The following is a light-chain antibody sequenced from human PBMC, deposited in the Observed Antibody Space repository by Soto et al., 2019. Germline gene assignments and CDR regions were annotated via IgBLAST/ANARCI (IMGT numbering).Light chain of an antibody. J-gene: IGKJ1*01. V-gene: IGKV1-5*03. CDR3: QQYNRGT. CDR2: KAS. Sequence: DIQMTQSPSTLSASVGDRVTITCRASQSISSWLAWYQQKPGKAPKLLIYKASSLESGVPSRFSGSGSATEFTITSSSLQHDDFATYHCQQYNRGTFGQGTKVEIK. CDR1: QSISSW.